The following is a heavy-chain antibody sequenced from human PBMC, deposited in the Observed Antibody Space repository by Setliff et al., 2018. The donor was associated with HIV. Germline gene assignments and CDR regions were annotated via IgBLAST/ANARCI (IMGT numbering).Heavy chain of an antibody. D-gene: IGHD2-2*01. J-gene: IGHJ6*03. Sequence: GASVKVSCKASGGTFSSYAISWVRQAPGQGLEWMGGIIPIFGTANYAQKFQGRVTITADESTSTAYMELSSLRSEDTAVYYCARGVVVVPAARGRGYYYYMDVWGKGTTVTVSS. CDR3: ARGVVVVPAARGRGYYYYMDV. V-gene: IGHV1-69*13. CDR1: GGTFSSYA. CDR2: IIPIFGTA.